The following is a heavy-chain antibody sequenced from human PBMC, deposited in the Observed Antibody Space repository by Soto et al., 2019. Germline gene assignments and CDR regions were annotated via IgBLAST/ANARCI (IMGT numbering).Heavy chain of an antibody. J-gene: IGHJ5*01. Sequence: SQTLAVTCAISGEGVSSSSATWDGIRRSPSRGLEWLGRTYYRSKWSNDYAVSVKGRITINPDTSNNQFSLHLNSVTPDDTAVYYCARLIGNSWLDSWGQGTLVTVSS. D-gene: IGHD3-16*01. V-gene: IGHV6-1*01. CDR3: ARLIGNSWLDS. CDR1: GEGVSSSSAT. CDR2: TYYRSKWSN.